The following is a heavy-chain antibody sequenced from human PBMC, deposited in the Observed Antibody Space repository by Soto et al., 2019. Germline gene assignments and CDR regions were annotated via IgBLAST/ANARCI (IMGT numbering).Heavy chain of an antibody. V-gene: IGHV5-10-1*01. D-gene: IGHD3-22*01. CDR1: GYSFTSYW. CDR2: IDPTDSYA. J-gene: IGHJ4*02. Sequence: VEALKISCRVSGYSFTSYWFSWVRQMPGKGLEWLGRIDPTDSYANYSPSFQGHVTFSVDRSINTAYLQWSSLNAPDTAVYYCARRHSRNGTNGQLDYWGQGTLVTVSS. CDR3: ARRHSRNGTNGQLDY.